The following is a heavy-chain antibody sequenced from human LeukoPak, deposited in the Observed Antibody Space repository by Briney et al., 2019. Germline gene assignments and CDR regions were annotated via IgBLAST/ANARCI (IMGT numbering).Heavy chain of an antibody. V-gene: IGHV4-59*01. J-gene: IGHJ6*02. D-gene: IGHD6-19*01. Sequence: PSETLSLTCTVSGGSISSYYWSWIRQPPGKGLEWIGYIYYSGSTNYNPSLKSRVTISVDTSKNQLSLKLSSVTAADTAVYYCARDIGIAVGDYYYGMDVWGQGTTVTVSS. CDR2: IYYSGST. CDR1: GGSISSYY. CDR3: ARDIGIAVGDYYYGMDV.